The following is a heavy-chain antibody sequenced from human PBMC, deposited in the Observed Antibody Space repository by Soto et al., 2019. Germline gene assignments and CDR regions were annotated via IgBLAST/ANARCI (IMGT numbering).Heavy chain of an antibody. V-gene: IGHV3-23*01. CDR1: GFTFSSYA. Sequence: EVQLLESGGGLVQPGGSLRLSCAASGFTFSSYAMRWVRQAPVKGLEWVSAISGSGGSTYYADSVKGRFTISRDNSKNTLHPQMNRLRAQDTAVYYCARRGRGGYYDPWGQGTLVTVS. CDR3: ARRGRGGYYDP. J-gene: IGHJ5*02. D-gene: IGHD1-26*01. CDR2: ISGSGGST.